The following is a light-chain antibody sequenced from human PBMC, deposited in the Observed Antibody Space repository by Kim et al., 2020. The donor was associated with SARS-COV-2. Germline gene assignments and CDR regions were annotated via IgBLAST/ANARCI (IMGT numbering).Light chain of an antibody. Sequence: DIQMTQSPSTLSASVGDRVTITCRASQSINSWLAWYQQKPGKAPKLLVYKASNLESGVPSRFSGSGSGTEFTLTIRSLQPDDSATYYCQQYNNYPLTFGQGTKLEI. J-gene: IGKJ2*01. CDR1: QSINSW. CDR2: KAS. V-gene: IGKV1-5*03. CDR3: QQYNNYPLT.